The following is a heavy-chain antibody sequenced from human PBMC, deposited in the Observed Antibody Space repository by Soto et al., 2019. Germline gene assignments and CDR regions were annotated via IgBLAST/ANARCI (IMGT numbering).Heavy chain of an antibody. J-gene: IGHJ6*03. Sequence: PSETLSLTCAVYGGSFSGYYWSWIRQPPGKGLEWIGEINHSGSTNYNPSLKSRVTISVDTSKNQFSLKLSSVTAADTAVYYCARLLTDQYYYYYYMDVWGKGTTVTVSS. CDR3: ARLLTDQYYYYYYMDV. D-gene: IGHD2-21*02. CDR1: GGSFSGYY. V-gene: IGHV4-34*01. CDR2: INHSGST.